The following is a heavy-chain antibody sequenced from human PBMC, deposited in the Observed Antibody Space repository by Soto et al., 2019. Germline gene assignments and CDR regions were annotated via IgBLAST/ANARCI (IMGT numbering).Heavy chain of an antibody. CDR1: GFTFSSYA. CDR3: AKIPHYDFWSGYKRDKYYYYMDV. CDR2: ISGSGGST. Sequence: GGSLRLSCAASGFTFSSYAMSWVRQAPGKGLEWVSAISGSGGSTYYADSVKGRFTISRDNSKNTLYLQMNSLRAEDTAVYYCAKIPHYDFWSGYKRDKYYYYMDVWGKGTTVTVSS. V-gene: IGHV3-23*01. D-gene: IGHD3-3*01. J-gene: IGHJ6*03.